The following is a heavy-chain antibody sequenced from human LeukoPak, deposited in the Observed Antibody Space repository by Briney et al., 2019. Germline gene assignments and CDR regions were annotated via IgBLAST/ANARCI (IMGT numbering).Heavy chain of an antibody. CDR2: ISWNSGSI. Sequence: PGRSLRLSCAASGFTFDDYAMHWVRQAPGKGLEWVSGISWNSGSIGYADSVKGRFTISRDNAKNSLYLQMNSLRAEDTALYYCAKDISGYDLGHFDYWGQGTLVTVSS. V-gene: IGHV3-9*01. D-gene: IGHD5-12*01. J-gene: IGHJ4*02. CDR3: AKDISGYDLGHFDY. CDR1: GFTFDDYA.